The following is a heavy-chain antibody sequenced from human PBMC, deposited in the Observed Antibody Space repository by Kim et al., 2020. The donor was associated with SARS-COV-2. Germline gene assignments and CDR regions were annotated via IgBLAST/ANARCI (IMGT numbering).Heavy chain of an antibody. D-gene: IGHD6-19*01. Sequence: ASVKVSCKASGYTFTSYGISWVRQAPGQGLDWMGWISAYNGNTNYAPKLQGRVTMTTDTSTSTAYMELRSLRSDDTAVYYCAREGIKQWLARVDYYYYGMDVWGQGTTVTVSS. CDR3: AREGIKQWLARVDYYYYGMDV. CDR1: GYTFTSYG. J-gene: IGHJ6*02. V-gene: IGHV1-18*04. CDR2: ISAYNGNT.